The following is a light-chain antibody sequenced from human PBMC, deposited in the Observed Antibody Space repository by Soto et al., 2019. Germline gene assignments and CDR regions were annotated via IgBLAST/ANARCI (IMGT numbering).Light chain of an antibody. CDR3: GSYTSSSTPDV. V-gene: IGLV2-11*01. CDR1: SSDVGGYNY. J-gene: IGLJ1*01. Sequence: QSALTQPRSVSGSPGQSVTISCTGTSSDVGGYNYVSWYQQHPGKAPKLMIYDVSKRPSGVPDRFSGSKSGNTASLTISGLQAEDEADYYCGSYTSSSTPDVFGTATKVTVL. CDR2: DVS.